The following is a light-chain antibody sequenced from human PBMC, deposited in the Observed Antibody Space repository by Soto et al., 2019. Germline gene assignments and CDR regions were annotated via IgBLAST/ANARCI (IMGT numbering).Light chain of an antibody. Sequence: EMGLTQSPCTLSLSPGERATLACRASPSVSSSYLAWYQQKPGQAPRRLIYGASSRATGIPDRFSGSGSGTDFTHTISRLEPEDLAVYDCHQYGSSQATFGQVTNVDI. J-gene: IGKJ1*01. CDR1: PSVSSSY. CDR2: GAS. V-gene: IGKV3-20*01. CDR3: HQYGSSQAT.